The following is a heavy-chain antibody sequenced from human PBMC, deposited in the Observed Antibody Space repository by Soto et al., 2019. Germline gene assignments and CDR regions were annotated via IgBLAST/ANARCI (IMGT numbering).Heavy chain of an antibody. CDR2: IIPIFGTA. D-gene: IGHD5-18*01. V-gene: IGHV1-69*13. CDR3: ASSPGTAMVGYYYYGMGV. CDR1: GGTFSSYA. Sequence: ASVKVSCKASGGTFSSYAISWVRQAPGQGLEWMGGIIPIFGTANYAQKFQGRVTITADESTSTAYMELSSLRSEDTAVYYCASSPGTAMVGYYYYGMGVWGQGTTVTVSS. J-gene: IGHJ6*02.